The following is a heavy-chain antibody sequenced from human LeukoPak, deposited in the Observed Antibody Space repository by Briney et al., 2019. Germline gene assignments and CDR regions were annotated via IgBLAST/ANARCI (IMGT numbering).Heavy chain of an antibody. V-gene: IGHV4-34*01. CDR3: ARDLDSRGLGY. D-gene: IGHD6-19*01. Sequence: SETLSLTCAVYGGSFSGYYWSWIRQPPGKGVEWIGEINHSGSTNYNPSLKSRVTISVDTSKNQFSLKLSSVTAADTAVYYCARDLDSRGLGYWGQGTLVTVSS. J-gene: IGHJ4*02. CDR2: INHSGST. CDR1: GGSFSGYY.